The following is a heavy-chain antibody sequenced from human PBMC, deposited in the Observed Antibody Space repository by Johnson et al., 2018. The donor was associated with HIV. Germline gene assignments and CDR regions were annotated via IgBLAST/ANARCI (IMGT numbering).Heavy chain of an antibody. CDR1: GFTFGDYA. J-gene: IGHJ3*02. CDR3: ARSVNAGRPFDI. V-gene: IGHV3-11*04. D-gene: IGHD2-8*01. Sequence: QVQLVESGGDLVQPGRSLRLSCTASGFTFGDYAMSWFRQAPGKGLEWVSYISSSDSAIWYADSVKGRFTVSRDNAKNSLYLQMNSLRAEDTAVYYCARSVNAGRPFDIWGQGTLVTVSS. CDR2: ISSSDSAI.